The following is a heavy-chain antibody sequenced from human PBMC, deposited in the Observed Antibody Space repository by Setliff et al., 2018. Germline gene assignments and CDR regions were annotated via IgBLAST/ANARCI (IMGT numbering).Heavy chain of an antibody. CDR2: IIPIFGTA. D-gene: IGHD3-3*01. CDR1: GGTFSSYA. V-gene: IGHV1-69*13. Sequence: SVKVSCKASGGTFSSYAISWVRQAPGQGLEWMGGIIPIFGTANYAQKFQGRVTITADESTSTAYMELSSLRSEDTAVYYCASSRDYNFWSGYYTYYYYGMDVWGQGTTVTVSS. CDR3: ASSRDYNFWSGYYTYYYYGMDV. J-gene: IGHJ6*02.